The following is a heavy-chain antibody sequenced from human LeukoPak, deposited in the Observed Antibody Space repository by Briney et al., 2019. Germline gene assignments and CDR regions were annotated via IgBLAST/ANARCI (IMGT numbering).Heavy chain of an antibody. CDR2: IYYSGST. J-gene: IGHJ4*02. V-gene: IGHV4-30-4*08. Sequence: SQTLSLTCTVSGGSISSGDYDWSWVRQPPGKGLEWIGYIYYSGSTYYNPSLKSRVTISVDTSKNQFSLKLSSVTAADTAVYYCARGGSSGYPFDYWGQGTLVTVSS. CDR3: ARGGSSGYPFDY. D-gene: IGHD3-22*01. CDR1: GGSISSGDYD.